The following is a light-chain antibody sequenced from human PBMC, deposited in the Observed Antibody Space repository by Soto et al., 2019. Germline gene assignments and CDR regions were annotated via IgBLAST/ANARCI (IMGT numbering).Light chain of an antibody. J-gene: IGKJ1*01. CDR2: AAS. V-gene: IGKV1-39*01. CDR1: QSISSY. CDR3: QQSYSTPRG. Sequence: DIQMTQSPSSLSASVGDRVTITCRASQSISSYLNWYQQKPGKAPKLLIYAASSLQSGVPSRFSGSGSGTDFTLTISSLQPEDFATYYCQQSYSTPRGLGQGTKVDIK.